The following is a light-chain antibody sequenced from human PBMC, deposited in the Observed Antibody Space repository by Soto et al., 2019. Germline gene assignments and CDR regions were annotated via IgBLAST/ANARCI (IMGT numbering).Light chain of an antibody. Sequence: DIQMTQSPSSLSASVGDRVTISCRASQGISNYLAWYQQKPGKALRLLIYAASSLQSGVSFRFTGSGSGTDFTLTISSRQPEDVATYYCQNYNWPPFTFGPGTKVDIK. CDR1: QGISNY. CDR3: QNYNWPPFT. V-gene: IGKV1-27*01. J-gene: IGKJ3*01. CDR2: AAS.